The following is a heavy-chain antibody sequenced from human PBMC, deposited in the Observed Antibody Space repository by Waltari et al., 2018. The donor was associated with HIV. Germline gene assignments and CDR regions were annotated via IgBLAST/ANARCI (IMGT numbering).Heavy chain of an antibody. J-gene: IGHJ3*02. D-gene: IGHD2-8*01. CDR1: GVSVPSYY. V-gene: IGHV4-59*02. CDR3: ARWCDTNCHTFDI. CDR2: VHHTGAS. Sequence: QVRLQESGPGLVKPSETLSLTCPVPGVSVPSYYWNWIRQSPEKGLEWIGFVHHTGASKCNPPLRSRVSMSVDTSKNEITLSLTSATAADTAVYYCARWCDTNCHTFDIWGQGTSVTVSS.